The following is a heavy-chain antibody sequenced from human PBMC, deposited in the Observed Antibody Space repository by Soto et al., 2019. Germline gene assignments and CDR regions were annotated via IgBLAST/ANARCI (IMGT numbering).Heavy chain of an antibody. CDR3: VRDREGSGWVRLLPRLLFALDY. J-gene: IGHJ4*02. V-gene: IGHV3-30-3*01. Sequence: QVQLVESGGGVVQPGRSLRLSCAASGFTFSSYDMQWVRQAPGKGLEWVAVISFDGTEKYYANSVKGRFTISRDNSKNTLDLEMSRLRTEDTALYYCVRDREGSGWVRLLPRLLFALDYWGQGTLVTVSS. CDR2: ISFDGTEK. D-gene: IGHD6-19*01. CDR1: GFTFSSYD.